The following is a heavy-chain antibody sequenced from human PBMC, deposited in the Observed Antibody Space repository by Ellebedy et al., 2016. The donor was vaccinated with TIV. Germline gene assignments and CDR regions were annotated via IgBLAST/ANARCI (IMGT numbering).Heavy chain of an antibody. D-gene: IGHD5-12*01. CDR2: ISYDGSNK. J-gene: IGHJ4*02. V-gene: IGHV3-30-3*01. CDR3: ARDARGYSGYDPLDY. CDR1: GFTFSSYA. Sequence: GGSLRLXXAASGFTFSSYAMHWVRQAPGKGLEWVAVISYDGSNKYYADSVKGRFTISRGNSKNTLYLQMNSLRAEDTAVYYCARDARGYSGYDPLDYWGQGTLVTVSS.